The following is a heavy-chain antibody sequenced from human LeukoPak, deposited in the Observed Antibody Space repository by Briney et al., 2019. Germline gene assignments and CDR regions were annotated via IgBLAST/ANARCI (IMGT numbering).Heavy chain of an antibody. Sequence: SETLSLTCAVYGGSFSGYYWSWIRQPPGKGLEWIGEINHSGSTNYNPSLKSRVTISVDTSKNQFSLKLSSVTAADTAVYYCARVVCSSTSCGSPYYYYGMDVWGQGTTVTVSS. CDR2: INHSGST. V-gene: IGHV4-34*01. CDR1: GGSFSGYY. J-gene: IGHJ6*02. CDR3: ARVVCSSTSCGSPYYYYGMDV. D-gene: IGHD2-2*01.